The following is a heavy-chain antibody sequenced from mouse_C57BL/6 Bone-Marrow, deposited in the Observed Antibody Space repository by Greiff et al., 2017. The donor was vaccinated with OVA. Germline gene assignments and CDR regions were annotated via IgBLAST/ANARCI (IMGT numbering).Heavy chain of an antibody. V-gene: IGHV1-53*01. CDR2: INPSNGGT. D-gene: IGHD2-2*01. CDR3: AREPLNGYDEGGFDY. J-gene: IGHJ2*01. Sequence: QVQLKESGTELVKPGASVKLSCKASGYTFTSYWMHWVKQRPGQGLEWIGNINPSNGGTNYNEKFKSKATLTVDKSSSTAYMQLSSLTSEDSAVYYCAREPLNGYDEGGFDYWGQGTTLTVSS. CDR1: GYTFTSYW.